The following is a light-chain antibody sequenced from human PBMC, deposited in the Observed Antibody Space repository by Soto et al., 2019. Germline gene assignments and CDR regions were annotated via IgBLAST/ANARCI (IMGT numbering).Light chain of an antibody. CDR3: GSITRSSTSV. Sequence: QSALSQPASVSGSPGQSITISCTGTSSDVGGFEYVSWYQHQPGKAPKLIIYDVTKRPSGVSNRFSGSKSGNTASLTISGIQAEDEGDYYCGSITRSSTSVFGTGTKLTVL. J-gene: IGLJ1*01. CDR2: DVT. V-gene: IGLV2-14*01. CDR1: SSDVGGFEY.